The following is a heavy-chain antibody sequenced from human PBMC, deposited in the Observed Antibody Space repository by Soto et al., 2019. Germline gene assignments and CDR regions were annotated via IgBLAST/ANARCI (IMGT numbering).Heavy chain of an antibody. CDR3: ARDTYSGYDFGL. D-gene: IGHD5-12*01. Sequence: SETLSLTCSVSGASVAGGSYYWSWVRQPPGKGLEWIGYIPSRGRPFYNPSLTSRGTISADTSKNQLSLQLTSVTAADTAVYYCARDTYSGYDFGLWGQGALVTVSS. CDR1: GASVAGGSYY. CDR2: IPSRGRP. J-gene: IGHJ5*02. V-gene: IGHV4-30-4*01.